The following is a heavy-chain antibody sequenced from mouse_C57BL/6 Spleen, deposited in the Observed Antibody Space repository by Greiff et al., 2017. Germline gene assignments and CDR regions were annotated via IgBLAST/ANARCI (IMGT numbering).Heavy chain of an antibody. J-gene: IGHJ4*01. Sequence: QVHVKQSGAELAKPGASVKLSCKASGYTFTSYWMHWVKQRPGQGLEWIGYINPSSGYTKYNQKFKDKATLTADKSSSTAYMQLSSLTYEDSAVYYCAREHLDGSWAMDYWGQGTSVTVSS. D-gene: IGHD2-3*01. V-gene: IGHV1-7*01. CDR1: GYTFTSYW. CDR3: AREHLDGSWAMDY. CDR2: INPSSGYT.